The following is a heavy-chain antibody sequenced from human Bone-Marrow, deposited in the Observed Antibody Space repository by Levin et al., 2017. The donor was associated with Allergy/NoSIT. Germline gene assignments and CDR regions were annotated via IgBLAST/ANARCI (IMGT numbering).Heavy chain of an antibody. J-gene: IGHJ4*02. V-gene: IGHV5-51*01. CDR2: IYSGDSDA. Sequence: ASVKVSCKISGHKFANYWIGWVRQMPGRGLEWMGIIYSGDSDARYSPSFQGQVIISADKSVSTAYLQWSSLKTSDTAIYYCAKQAVAGPMDYWGQGTLVTVSS. D-gene: IGHD6-19*01. CDR3: AKQAVAGPMDY. CDR1: GHKFANYW.